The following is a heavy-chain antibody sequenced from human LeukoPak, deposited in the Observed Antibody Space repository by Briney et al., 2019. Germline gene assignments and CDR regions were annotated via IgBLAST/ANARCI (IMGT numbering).Heavy chain of an antibody. D-gene: IGHD5-12*01. CDR3: ARDSGQFAY. CDR2: INPSGGSR. Sequence: GASVKVSCKASGYTFTSYYLHWVRQAPGQGLEWMGIINPSGGSRSYAQKLQGRVTMTRDTSTSTVYMELSRLRSEDTAVYYCARDSGQFAYWGQGTLVTVSS. CDR1: GYTFTSYY. V-gene: IGHV1-46*04. J-gene: IGHJ4*02.